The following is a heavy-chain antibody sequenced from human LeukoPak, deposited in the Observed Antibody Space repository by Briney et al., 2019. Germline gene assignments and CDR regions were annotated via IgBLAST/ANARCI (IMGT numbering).Heavy chain of an antibody. CDR1: GFTVSSNY. V-gene: IGHV3-53*01. D-gene: IGHD3-3*01. J-gene: IGHJ4*02. CDR3: ARGSSYYDFWSGYENYYFDY. CDR2: IYSGGST. Sequence: GGSLRLSCAASGFTVSSNYMSWVRQAPGKGLEWVSVIYSGGSTYYADSVKGRFTISRDNSKNTLYLQMNSLRAEDTAVYYCARGSSYYDFWSGYENYYFDYWGQGTLVTVSS.